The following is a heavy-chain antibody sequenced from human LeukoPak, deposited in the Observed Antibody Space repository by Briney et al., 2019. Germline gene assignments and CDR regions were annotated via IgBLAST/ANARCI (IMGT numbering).Heavy chain of an antibody. J-gene: IGHJ4*02. Sequence: GGSLRLSCATSGYTFSNYDMHWVRQVTGKGLEWVSGIGTAGDTYYPGSVKGRFTISRENAKNFLYLQMNSLRAGDTAVYYCTRAARSGYSYGWSFDFWGQGTLVTVSS. CDR2: IGTAGDT. D-gene: IGHD3-10*01. CDR1: GYTFSNYD. CDR3: TRAARSGYSYGWSFDF. V-gene: IGHV3-13*01.